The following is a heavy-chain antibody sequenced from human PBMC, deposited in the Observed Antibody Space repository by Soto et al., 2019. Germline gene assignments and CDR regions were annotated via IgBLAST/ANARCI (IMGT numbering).Heavy chain of an antibody. D-gene: IGHD6-19*01. CDR3: ARDSGSGSYYFDS. J-gene: IGHJ4*02. CDR1: GYTFSRRY. V-gene: IGHV1-2*02. Sequence: ASVKVSCKASGYTFSRRYMCWVRQAPGQGLECVGWINPNSGGTIYSQRFQGRVTMTRDTSMSTAYMVLTSLRSDDTAVYYCARDSGSGSYYFDSWGQGTLVTVSS. CDR2: INPNSGGT.